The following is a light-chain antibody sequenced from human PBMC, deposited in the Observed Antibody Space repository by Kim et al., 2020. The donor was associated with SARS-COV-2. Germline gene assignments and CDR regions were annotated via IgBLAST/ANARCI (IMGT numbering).Light chain of an antibody. CDR2: DAT. CDR1: QTINNK. Sequence: PGESTTLTCRASQTINNKLVWYQQKPGQAPRLLIYDATTRATGGPARFIGSGSETDFTLTISSLQSEDFAVYYCQQSNDWPPLTFGQGTKVDIK. J-gene: IGKJ1*01. V-gene: IGKV3-15*01. CDR3: QQSNDWPPLT.